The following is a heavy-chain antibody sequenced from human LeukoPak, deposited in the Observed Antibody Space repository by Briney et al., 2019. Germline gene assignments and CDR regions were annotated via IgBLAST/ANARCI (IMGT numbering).Heavy chain of an antibody. Sequence: PGGSLRLSCAGSGFTLSRNYMSWVRQAPGKGMDWLPLFFSDRRTYSVPSVTGRFTISSDNSKNTLYLQMNSLSPDDPAVYYCASFLGGYSLFHWGQGTLVAVSS. CDR3: ASFLGGYSLFH. CDR1: GFTLSRNY. V-gene: IGHV3-66*02. J-gene: IGHJ4*02. D-gene: IGHD3-22*01. CDR2: FFSDRRT.